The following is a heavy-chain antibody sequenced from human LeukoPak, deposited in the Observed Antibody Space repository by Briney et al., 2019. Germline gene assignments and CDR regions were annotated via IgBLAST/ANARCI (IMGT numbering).Heavy chain of an antibody. CDR3: AKSHSEVQRGYFDC. D-gene: IGHD1-1*01. Sequence: PGGSLRLSCAASGFTFSRYSVNWVRQAPGKGLEWVSTVSDSGDNTYYADSVKGRFTIFRDNSKDTLYLQMSSLRAEDAAVYYCAKSHSEVQRGYFDCWGQGTLVTVSS. CDR1: GFTFSRYS. CDR2: VSDSGDNT. V-gene: IGHV3-23*01. J-gene: IGHJ4*02.